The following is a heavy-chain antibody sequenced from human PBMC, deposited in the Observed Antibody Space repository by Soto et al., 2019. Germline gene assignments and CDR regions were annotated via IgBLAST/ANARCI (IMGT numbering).Heavy chain of an antibody. CDR3: ARPYSTAWYDAFDI. CDR2: IYYSGTT. CDR1: GGSISRYY. J-gene: IGHJ3*02. D-gene: IGHD6-19*01. V-gene: IGHV4-59*08. Sequence: SATLSLTCNVSGGSISRYYWSWIRQAPGKGLEWIGYIYYSGTTNYNPSLKSRVTISIDTSKKQFSLKLSSVTAADTAVYYCARPYSTAWYDAFDIWGRGTMVTVSS.